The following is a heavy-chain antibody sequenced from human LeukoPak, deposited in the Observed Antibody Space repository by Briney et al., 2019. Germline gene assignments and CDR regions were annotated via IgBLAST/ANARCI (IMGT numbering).Heavy chain of an antibody. CDR3: ASARFTNSSGYYSDY. CDR1: GGSTSSYY. V-gene: IGHV4-59*12. CDR2: IYYSGVT. Sequence: PSETLSLTCTVSGGSTSSYYWTWIRQPPGRGPEWIGYIYYSGVTNYNPSLKSRVTISVDTSKNQFSLKLSSVTAADTAVYYCASARFTNSSGYYSDYWGQGTLVTVSS. J-gene: IGHJ4*02. D-gene: IGHD3-22*01.